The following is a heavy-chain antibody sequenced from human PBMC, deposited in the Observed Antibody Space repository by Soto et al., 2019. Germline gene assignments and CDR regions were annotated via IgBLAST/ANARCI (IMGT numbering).Heavy chain of an antibody. J-gene: IGHJ4*02. D-gene: IGHD3-9*01. V-gene: IGHV1-3*01. CDR1: GYTFTSYA. CDR3: ARGTGYYPPFDY. Sequence: QVQLVQSGAEVKKPGASVKVSCKASGYTFTSYAMHWVRQAPGQRLEWMGWINAGNGNTKYSQKVQGRVTITRDTSASTAYMELSSLRSEDTAVYYCARGTGYYPPFDYWGQGTLVTVSS. CDR2: INAGNGNT.